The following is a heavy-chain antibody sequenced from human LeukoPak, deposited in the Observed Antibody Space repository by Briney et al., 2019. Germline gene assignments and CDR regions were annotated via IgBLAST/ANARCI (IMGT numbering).Heavy chain of an antibody. Sequence: GGSLRLSCAASGFTFSSYSMNWVRQAPGKGLEWVSYISSSSSTIYYADSVKGRFTISRDNAKNSLYLQMNSLRAEDTAVYYCAKGETSLWFGELFAYYYGMDVWGQGTTVTVSS. D-gene: IGHD3-10*01. CDR1: GFTFSSYS. CDR3: AKGETSLWFGELFAYYYGMDV. V-gene: IGHV3-48*01. J-gene: IGHJ6*02. CDR2: ISSSSSTI.